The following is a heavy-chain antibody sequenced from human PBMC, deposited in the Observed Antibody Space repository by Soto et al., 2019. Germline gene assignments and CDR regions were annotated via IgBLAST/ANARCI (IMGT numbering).Heavy chain of an antibody. V-gene: IGHV4-39*07. J-gene: IGHJ6*02. D-gene: IGHD6-13*01. CDR3: ASSNIAAAGFYYYGMDV. CDR2: IYYSGYT. CDR1: GGSISSSSYY. Sequence: SETLSLTCTVSGGSISSSSYYWGWIRQPPGKGLEWIGNIYYSGYTNYNPSLKSRVTISVDTSKNQFSLKLSSVTAADTAVYYCASSNIAAAGFYYYGMDVWGRGTTVTVS.